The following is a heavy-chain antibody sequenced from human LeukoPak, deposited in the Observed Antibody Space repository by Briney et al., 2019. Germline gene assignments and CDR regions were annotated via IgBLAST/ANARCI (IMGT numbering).Heavy chain of an antibody. V-gene: IGHV3-23*01. CDR2: ISDSGGST. CDR3: AKESWGSSGYYYDAFDI. Sequence: GGSLRLSCAASGFTFSGYAMSWVRQPPGKGLEWVSAISDSGGSTYYADSVKGRFTISRDNPKNTLYLQMNSLRAEDTAVYYCAKESWGSSGYYYDAFDIWGQGTMVTVSS. CDR1: GFTFSGYA. J-gene: IGHJ3*02. D-gene: IGHD3-22*01.